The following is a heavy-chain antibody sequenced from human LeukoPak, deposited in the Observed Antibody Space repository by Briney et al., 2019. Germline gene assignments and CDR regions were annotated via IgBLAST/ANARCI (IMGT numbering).Heavy chain of an antibody. CDR1: GASFSSYY. Sequence: PSETLSLTCTVSGASFSSYYWSWLRQPPGKGLEWIAYIFYNGNTKYNPSLKSRVTISVDTSKNQFSLKLSSVTAADTAVYYCARVTRSPGAVASIDYWGQGTLVTVSS. CDR3: ARVTRSPGAVASIDY. D-gene: IGHD6-19*01. J-gene: IGHJ4*02. CDR2: IFYNGNT. V-gene: IGHV4-59*01.